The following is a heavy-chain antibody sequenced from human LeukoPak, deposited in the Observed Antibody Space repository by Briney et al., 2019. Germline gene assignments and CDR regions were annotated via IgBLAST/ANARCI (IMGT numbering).Heavy chain of an antibody. Sequence: GGSLRLSCAASGFTFSSYGMSWVRQAPGKGLEWVSATSGSGGSTYYADSVKGRFTISRDNSKNTLYLQMNSLRAEDTAVYYCAKGLRESYSSSWDYYYYMDVWGKGTTVTISS. V-gene: IGHV3-23*01. D-gene: IGHD6-13*01. J-gene: IGHJ6*03. CDR3: AKGLRESYSSSWDYYYYMDV. CDR1: GFTFSSYG. CDR2: TSGSGGST.